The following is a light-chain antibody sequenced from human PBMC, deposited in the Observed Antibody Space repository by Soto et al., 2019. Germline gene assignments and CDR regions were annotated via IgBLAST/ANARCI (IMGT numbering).Light chain of an antibody. V-gene: IGKV1-39*01. Sequence: DIQITQSPSSLSASVGDRVTITCRASQSISSYLNWYQQKPGKAPKLLIYAASSLQSGVPSRFSGSGSGTDFTLTISSLQPEDFATYFCQQSYRNPITFGQGTRLEIK. CDR1: QSISSY. J-gene: IGKJ5*01. CDR2: AAS. CDR3: QQSYRNPIT.